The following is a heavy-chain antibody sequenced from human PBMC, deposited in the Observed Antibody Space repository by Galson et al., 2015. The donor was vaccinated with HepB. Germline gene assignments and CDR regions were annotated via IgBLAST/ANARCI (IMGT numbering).Heavy chain of an antibody. Sequence: SLRLSCAASGFTFGDYSMTWVRQAPGKGLEWVGFIRSKAYGGTTEYAASVKGRFTISRDDSKSIAYLLMNSLKTEDTAVYYCSRDRGIVVVPAATRKENYYYYYGMDVWGQGTTVTVSS. CDR2: IRSKAYGGTT. J-gene: IGHJ6*02. CDR1: GFTFGDYS. V-gene: IGHV3-49*04. CDR3: SRDRGIVVVPAATRKENYYYYYGMDV. D-gene: IGHD2-2*01.